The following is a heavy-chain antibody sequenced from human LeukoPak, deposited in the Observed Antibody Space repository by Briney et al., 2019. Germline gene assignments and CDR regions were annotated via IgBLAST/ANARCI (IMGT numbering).Heavy chain of an antibody. Sequence: SETLSLTCAVYGGSFSGYYWSWIRQPPGKGLEWIGEINHSGSTNYNPSLKSRVTISVDTSKNQFSLKLSSVTAADTAVYYCAKNYDSSGYSAWGHWGQGTLVTVSS. V-gene: IGHV4-34*01. D-gene: IGHD3-22*01. CDR3: AKNYDSSGYSAWGH. CDR1: GGSFSGYY. J-gene: IGHJ4*02. CDR2: INHSGST.